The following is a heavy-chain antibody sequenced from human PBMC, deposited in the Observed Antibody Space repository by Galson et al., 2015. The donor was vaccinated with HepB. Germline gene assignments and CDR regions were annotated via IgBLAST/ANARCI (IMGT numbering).Heavy chain of an antibody. D-gene: IGHD1-26*01. Sequence: SLRLSCAAPGFTFSSYWMSWVRQAPGKGLEWVARIRAGGNEKSYVESVKARFTISRDNPKNPLYLQLNSLRAEDRAVDYCARGSGSYFDVILGRFDQWGQGTLVTVSS. CDR1: GFTFSSYW. CDR3: ARGSGSYFDVILGRFDQ. CDR2: IRAGGNEK. J-gene: IGHJ4*02. V-gene: IGHV3-7*01.